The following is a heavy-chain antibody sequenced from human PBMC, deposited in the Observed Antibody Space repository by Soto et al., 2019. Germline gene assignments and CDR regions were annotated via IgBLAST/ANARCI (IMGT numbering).Heavy chain of an antibody. D-gene: IGHD2-8*01. CDR2: VSYDGSHD. CDR3: AKGSVLRVVEAPLAILGGVDV. V-gene: IGHV3-30*18. Sequence: GGSLRLSCAASGFTFSSYGMHWVHQAPGKGLEWVAVVSYDGSHDFYADSVKGRFSISRDNSRAIMYLQMNSLKPEDTAVYYCAKGSVLRVVEAPLAILGGVDVWGQGAVVTVSS. CDR1: GFTFSSYG. J-gene: IGHJ6*02.